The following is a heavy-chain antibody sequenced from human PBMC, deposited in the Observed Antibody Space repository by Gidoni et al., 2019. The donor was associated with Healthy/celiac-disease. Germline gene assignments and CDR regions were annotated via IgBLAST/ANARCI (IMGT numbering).Heavy chain of an antibody. CDR1: GGSISSSSYY. CDR3: ARASEGGSSEIDY. CDR2: IYYSGST. D-gene: IGHD6-25*01. Sequence: QLQLQESGPGLVKPSETLSLTCTVSGGSISSSSYYWGWIRQPPGKGLEWIGSIYYSGSTYHNPSLKSRVTISVDTSKNQFSLKLSSVTAADTAVYYCARASEGGSSEIDYWGQGTLVTVSS. V-gene: IGHV4-39*07. J-gene: IGHJ4*02.